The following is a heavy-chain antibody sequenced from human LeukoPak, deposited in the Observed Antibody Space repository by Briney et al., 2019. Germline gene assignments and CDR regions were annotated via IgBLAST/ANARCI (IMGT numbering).Heavy chain of an antibody. V-gene: IGHV4-59*11. CDR1: GGSISSHY. Sequence: PSETLSLTCTVSGGSISSHYWSWIRQPPGRGLEWIGYIYYSGSTNYNPSLKSRVTISVDTSKNQFSLKLSSVTAADTAVYYYARGVGFRVTELGMDVWGQGTTVTVSS. D-gene: IGHD1-26*01. J-gene: IGHJ6*02. CDR3: ARGVGFRVTELGMDV. CDR2: IYYSGST.